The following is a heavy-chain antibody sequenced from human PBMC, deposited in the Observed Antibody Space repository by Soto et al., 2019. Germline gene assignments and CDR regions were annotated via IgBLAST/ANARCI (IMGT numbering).Heavy chain of an antibody. V-gene: IGHV1-18*01. D-gene: IGHD3-16*01. CDR3: AMVDVYVTPSPQDV. J-gene: IGHJ6*02. CDR1: GYTFTRYG. Sequence: QVQLVQSGAEVKNPGASVKVSCKASGYTFTRYGIGWARQAPGQGLGWRGWITTYNGKTNSAHNVQGRVTLTTDTSTSTPYMQLRSLGSNATAIYYCAMVDVYVTPSPQDVWGQGTTVIVSS. CDR2: ITTYNGKT.